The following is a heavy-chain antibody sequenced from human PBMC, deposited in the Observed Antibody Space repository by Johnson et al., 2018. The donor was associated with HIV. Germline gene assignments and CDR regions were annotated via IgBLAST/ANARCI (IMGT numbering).Heavy chain of an antibody. J-gene: IGHJ3*02. V-gene: IGHV3-30*02. CDR1: GFTFSSYG. D-gene: IGHD6-13*01. Sequence: QVQLVESGGGVVQPGGSLRLSCAASGFTFSSYGMHWVRQAPGKGLEWVAFIRYDGSNTYYADSVKGRFTISRDNSKNTLYLQMNSLRAEDTAVYYCAKVAVATAAGGVPLDIWGPGTMVTVSA. CDR3: AKVAVATAAGGVPLDI. CDR2: IRYDGSNT.